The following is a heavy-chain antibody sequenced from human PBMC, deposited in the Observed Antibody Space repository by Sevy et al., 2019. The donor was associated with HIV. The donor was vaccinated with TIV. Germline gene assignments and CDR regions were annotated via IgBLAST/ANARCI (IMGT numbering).Heavy chain of an antibody. CDR2: IKRGGSEK. Sequence: GGSLRLSCAASGFSFSNYWMSWVRQAPGKGLEWVAKIKRGGSEKYYVASVKGRFTISRDNAKTSQFLQMNSLRGEDTAVYYCARDCSSASCLWGMDVWGQGTTVTVSS. D-gene: IGHD2-2*01. J-gene: IGHJ6*02. V-gene: IGHV3-7*03. CDR1: GFSFSNYW. CDR3: ARDCSSASCLWGMDV.